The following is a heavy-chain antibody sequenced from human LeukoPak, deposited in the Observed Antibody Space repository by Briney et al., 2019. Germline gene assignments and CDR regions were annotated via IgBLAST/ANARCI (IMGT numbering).Heavy chain of an antibody. J-gene: IGHJ4*02. CDR2: IHHSGSI. CDR1: GVSISSNLW. CDR3: ARGGYAARQGFDY. D-gene: IGHD5-12*01. V-gene: IGHV4-4*02. Sequence: PSETLSLTCAVSGVSISSNLWWTWVRQPPGKGLEWIAEIHHSGSINYNPSLKSRVTISVDKAKNQFSLKMSSVTAADTAVYYCARGGYAARQGFDYWGQGTLVTVSS.